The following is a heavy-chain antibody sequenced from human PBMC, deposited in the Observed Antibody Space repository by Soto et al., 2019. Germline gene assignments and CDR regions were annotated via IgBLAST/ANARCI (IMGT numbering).Heavy chain of an antibody. V-gene: IGHV4-39*01. CDR1: GGSISSSSYY. CDR3: ARHGDGYNPRGKDYYYYGMDV. CDR2: IYYSGST. Sequence: PSETLSLTCTVSGGSISSSSYYWGWIRQPPGKGLEWIGSIYYSGSTYYNPSLKSRVTISVDTSKNQFSLKLSSVTAADTAVYYCARHGDGYNPRGKDYYYYGMDVWGQGTTVTVSS. J-gene: IGHJ6*02. D-gene: IGHD5-12*01.